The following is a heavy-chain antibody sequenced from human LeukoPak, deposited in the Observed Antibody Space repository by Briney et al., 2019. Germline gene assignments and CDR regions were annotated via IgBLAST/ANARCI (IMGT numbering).Heavy chain of an antibody. CDR1: GGSISSYY. CDR2: IYTSGST. Sequence: SETLSLICTVSGGSISSYYWSWIRQPAGKGLEWIGRIYTSGSTNYNPSLKSRVTMSVDTSKNQFSLKLSSVTAADTAVYYCAREGTIFGVGYPDYWGQGTLVTVSS. V-gene: IGHV4-4*07. D-gene: IGHD3-3*01. CDR3: AREGTIFGVGYPDY. J-gene: IGHJ4*02.